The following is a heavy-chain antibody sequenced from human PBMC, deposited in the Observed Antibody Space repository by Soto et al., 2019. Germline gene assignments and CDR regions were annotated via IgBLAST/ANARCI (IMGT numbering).Heavy chain of an antibody. J-gene: IGHJ4*01. CDR2: INPDGRSI. V-gene: IGHV3-74*01. CDR1: GFTFSSYW. CDR3: ARAGSYRFDY. Sequence: EVQLVESGGGLVQPGGSLRLSCAASGFTFSSYWMHWVRQAPGKGLAWVSRINPDGRSISDADSVKGRFTISRDNAKNTLYLQMNSLTTEDTAVYYYARAGSYRFDYWGHGTLVTVSS. D-gene: IGHD3-10*01.